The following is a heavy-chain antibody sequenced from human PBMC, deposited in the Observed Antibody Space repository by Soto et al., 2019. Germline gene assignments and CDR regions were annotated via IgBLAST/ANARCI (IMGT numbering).Heavy chain of an antibody. CDR1: GFTFSSYA. Sequence: EVQLLESGGGLVQPGGSLRLSCTGSGFTFSSYAMNWVRQAPGKGLECVSTISGSGGTTYYADSVKGLLTISRDNSKNTLYQPMSSLRADDTAVYYCAKNGRATAMYKRFDPWGQGTLVTVSS. CDR2: ISGSGGTT. CDR3: AKNGRATAMYKRFDP. D-gene: IGHD5-18*01. V-gene: IGHV3-23*01. J-gene: IGHJ5*02.